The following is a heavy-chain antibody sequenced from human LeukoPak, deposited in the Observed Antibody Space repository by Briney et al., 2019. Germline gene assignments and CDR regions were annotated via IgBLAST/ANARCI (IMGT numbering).Heavy chain of an antibody. CDR1: GGSISSYY. CDR3: ARDRIAVAGSGWFDP. D-gene: IGHD6-19*01. J-gene: IGHJ5*02. V-gene: IGHV4-4*07. Sequence: SETLSLTCTVSGGSISSYYWSWVRQPAGKGLEWIGRIYTSGSTNYNPSLKSRVTISVDKSKNQFSLKLSSVTAADTAVYYCARDRIAVAGSGWFDPWGQGTLVTVSS. CDR2: IYTSGST.